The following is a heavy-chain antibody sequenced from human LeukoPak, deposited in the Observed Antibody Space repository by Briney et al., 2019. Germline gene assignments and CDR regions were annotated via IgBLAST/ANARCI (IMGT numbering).Heavy chain of an antibody. V-gene: IGHV4-59*12. CDR1: GGSISSYY. D-gene: IGHD3-22*01. J-gene: IGHJ4*02. Sequence: SETLSLTCTVSGGSISSYYWSWIRQPPGKGLEWIGYIYYSGSTNYNPSLKSRVTISVDTSKNQFSLKLSSVTAADTAVYYCARAWRPTPKPTYYYDSSGYYALDYWGQGTLVTVSS. CDR3: ARAWRPTPKPTYYYDSSGYYALDY. CDR2: IYYSGST.